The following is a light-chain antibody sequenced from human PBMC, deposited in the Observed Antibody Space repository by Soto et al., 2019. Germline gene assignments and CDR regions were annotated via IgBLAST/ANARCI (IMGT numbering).Light chain of an antibody. Sequence: QSVLTQPPSASGTPGQRVTLSCSGSTSDIGSHYVFWYQQNPGTAPKLIIYRNNQRPSGVPDRFSGSKSGTSASLALSGLPSEYESDYYCATWTDRLSCVVFGGGTKLTVL. J-gene: IGLJ3*02. CDR3: ATWTDRLSCVV. V-gene: IGLV1-47*01. CDR2: RNN. CDR1: TSDIGSHY.